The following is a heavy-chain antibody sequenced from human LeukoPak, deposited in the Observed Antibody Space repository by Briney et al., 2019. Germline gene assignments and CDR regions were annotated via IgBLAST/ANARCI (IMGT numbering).Heavy chain of an antibody. CDR3: AKDFKGFDLKAFDI. D-gene: IGHD3-9*01. Sequence: GGSLRLSCAASGFTFSSYAMHWVRQAPGKGLKWLAFIRYDGSNKYYADSVKGRFTISRDNSKNTLYLQMNSLRAEDTAVYYCAKDFKGFDLKAFDIWGQGTMVTVSS. CDR2: IRYDGSNK. V-gene: IGHV3-30*02. CDR1: GFTFSSYA. J-gene: IGHJ3*02.